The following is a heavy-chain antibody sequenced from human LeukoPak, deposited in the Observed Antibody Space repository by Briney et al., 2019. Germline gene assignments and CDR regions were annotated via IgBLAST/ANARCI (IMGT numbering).Heavy chain of an antibody. CDR1: GGSISEYY. D-gene: IGHD6-25*01. Sequence: TPSETLTLTCSVSGGSISEYYLSWIRQPPGEGLEWIGYIYSGVSTNYNPSLKRRVTISVDTSKNQVSLMLTSVTAADTAVYFCARHYPRDSSGNDAFDIWGQGTKVTVSS. CDR3: ARHYPRDSSGNDAFDI. V-gene: IGHV4-59*08. J-gene: IGHJ3*02. CDR2: IYSGVST.